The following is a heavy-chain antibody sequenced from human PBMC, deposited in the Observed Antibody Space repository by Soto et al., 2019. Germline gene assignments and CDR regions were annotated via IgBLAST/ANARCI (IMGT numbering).Heavy chain of an antibody. CDR3: AKDGDYYDSWSDLLYGIHV. Sequence: SLRLSCAASGFTVSSYAMSWVRQAPGKGLEWVSAISGSGGSTYYADSVKGRFTISRDNSKNTLYLQMNSLRAEDTAVYYCAKDGDYYDSWSDLLYGIHVWGQANTVTVSS. V-gene: IGHV3-23*01. CDR2: ISGSGGST. D-gene: IGHD3-3*01. J-gene: IGHJ6*02. CDR1: GFTVSSYA.